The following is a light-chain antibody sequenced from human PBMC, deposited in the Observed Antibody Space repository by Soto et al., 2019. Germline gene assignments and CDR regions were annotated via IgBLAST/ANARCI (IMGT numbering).Light chain of an antibody. Sequence: EIVMTQSPATLSVSPGERATLSCRASQSVSSNLAWYQQKPGQAPRLLIYGADTRATGIPARFSGSGSGTAFTLTISSLQSEDFAVYYCQQYNNWNPYTFGQGTKLEIK. CDR3: QQYNNWNPYT. CDR2: GAD. J-gene: IGKJ2*01. V-gene: IGKV3-15*01. CDR1: QSVSSN.